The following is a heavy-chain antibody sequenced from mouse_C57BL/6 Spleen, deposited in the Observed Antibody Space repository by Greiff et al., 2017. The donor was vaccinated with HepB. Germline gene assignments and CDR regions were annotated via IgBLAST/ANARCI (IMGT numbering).Heavy chain of an antibody. CDR1: GYTFTSYT. V-gene: IGHV1-4*01. CDR3: APYYGYDGAWFAY. CDR2: INPSSGYT. J-gene: IGHJ3*01. Sequence: VQLQQSGAELARPGASVKMSCKASGYTFTSYTMHWVKQRPGQGLEWIGYINPSSGYTKYNQKFKDKATLTADKSSSTAYMQLSSLTSEDSAVYYCAPYYGYDGAWFAYWGQGTLVTVSA. D-gene: IGHD2-9*01.